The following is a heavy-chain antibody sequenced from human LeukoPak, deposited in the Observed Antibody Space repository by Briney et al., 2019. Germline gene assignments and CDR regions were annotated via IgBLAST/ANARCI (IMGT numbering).Heavy chain of an antibody. V-gene: IGHV3-21*01. J-gene: IGHJ4*02. CDR2: ISSSSSYI. CDR1: GSTFSSYS. Sequence: GGSLRLSCAASGSTFSSYSMNWVRQAPGKGLEWVSSISSSSSYIYYADSVKGRFTISRDNAKNSLYLQMNSLRAEDTAVYYCARGEYSSSWGRVYWGQGTLVTVSS. CDR3: ARGEYSSSWGRVY. D-gene: IGHD6-13*01.